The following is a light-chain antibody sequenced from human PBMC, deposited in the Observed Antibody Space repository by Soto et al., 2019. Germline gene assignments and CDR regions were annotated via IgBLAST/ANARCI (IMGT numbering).Light chain of an antibody. CDR2: EVT. CDR3: CSYVGSSTLV. J-gene: IGLJ2*01. Sequence: QSVLTQPASVSGSPGQSITISCTGTSSDVGSYNLVSWYQQHPGKAPKLMIYEVTKRPSGVSNRFSGSKSGNTASLTISGLQAEDGADYYCCSYVGSSTLVFGGGTKLTVL. CDR1: SSDVGSYNL. V-gene: IGLV2-23*02.